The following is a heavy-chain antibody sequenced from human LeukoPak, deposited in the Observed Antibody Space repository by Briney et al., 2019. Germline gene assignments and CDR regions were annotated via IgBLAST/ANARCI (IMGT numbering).Heavy chain of an antibody. CDR3: ARVQWELRGVGSYFEY. V-gene: IGHV3-7*01. Sequence: GGSLSLSCVVSGFTFSSYWMSWVRQAPGKGLEWVANIKQDGSEKYYVDSVKGRFTMSRDNAKNSLHLQMNSLRAEDTAVYYCARVQWELRGVGSYFEYWGQGALVTVSS. CDR2: IKQDGSEK. D-gene: IGHD1-26*01. CDR1: GFTFSSYW. J-gene: IGHJ4*02.